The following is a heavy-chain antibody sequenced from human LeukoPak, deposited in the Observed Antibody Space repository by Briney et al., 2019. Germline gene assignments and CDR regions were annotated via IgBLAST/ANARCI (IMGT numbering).Heavy chain of an antibody. Sequence: GGSLRLSCAASGFTFSSYAMSWVRQAPGKGLECVSSVIGSGDSTYYADSVKGRFTISRDNAKNSLYLQMNSLRAEDTAVYYCARGLGGYDQFFDYWGQGTLVTVSS. J-gene: IGHJ4*02. V-gene: IGHV3-23*01. CDR2: VIGSGDST. CDR3: ARGLGGYDQFFDY. CDR1: GFTFSSYA. D-gene: IGHD5-12*01.